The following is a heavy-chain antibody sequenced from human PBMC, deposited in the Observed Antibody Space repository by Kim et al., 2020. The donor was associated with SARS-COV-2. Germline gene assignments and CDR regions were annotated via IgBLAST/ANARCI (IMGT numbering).Heavy chain of an antibody. CDR3: ASHYYDSSGYYVDY. V-gene: IGHV3-74*01. D-gene: IGHD3-22*01. J-gene: IGHJ4*02. Sequence: ADYVKGRFTISRDNAKNTLYLQMNSLRAEDTAVYYCASHYYDSSGYYVDYRGQGTLVTVSS.